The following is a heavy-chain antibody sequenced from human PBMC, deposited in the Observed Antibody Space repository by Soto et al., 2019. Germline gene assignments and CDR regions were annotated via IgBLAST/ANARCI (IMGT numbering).Heavy chain of an antibody. CDR1: GYTFTSYY. V-gene: IGHV1-46*01. Sequence: ASVKVSCKASGYTFTSYYMHWVRQAPGQGLEWMGIINPSGGSTSYAQKFQGRVTMTRDTSTSTVYMELRSLRSDDTAVYYCARDHVVPATTLRGIYYYYGMYVWG. CDR2: INPSGGST. D-gene: IGHD2-2*01. CDR3: ARDHVVPATTLRGIYYYYGMYV. J-gene: IGHJ6*02.